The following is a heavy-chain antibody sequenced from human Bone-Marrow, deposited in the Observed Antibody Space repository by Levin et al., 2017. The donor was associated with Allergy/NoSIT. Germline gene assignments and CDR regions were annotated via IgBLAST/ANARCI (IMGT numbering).Heavy chain of an antibody. V-gene: IGHV3-30*04. CDR1: EFTFSHYA. Sequence: PGGSLRLSCAASEFTFSHYAMHWVRQAPGKGLEWVAVISYDGSNSYYADFVRGRFTISRDNSKNTLYLQMNSLRPEDTALYYCARDYCSGADCYSIPGYWGQGTLVTVSS. CDR2: ISYDGSNS. D-gene: IGHD2-15*01. J-gene: IGHJ4*02. CDR3: ARDYCSGADCYSIPGY.